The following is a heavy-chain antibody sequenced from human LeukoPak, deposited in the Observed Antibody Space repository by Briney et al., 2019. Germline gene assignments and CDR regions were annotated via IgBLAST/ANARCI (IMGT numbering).Heavy chain of an antibody. V-gene: IGHV3-23*01. CDR1: GFTFSSYA. D-gene: IGHD2-2*01. Sequence: GGSLRLSCAASGFTFSSYAMSWVRQAPGKGLEWVSAISGSGGSTYYADSVKGRLTISRDNSKNTLYLQMNSLRAEDTAVYYCAIKGGDIVVVPAAIDYWGQGTLVTVSS. CDR2: ISGSGGST. J-gene: IGHJ4*02. CDR3: AIKGGDIVVVPAAIDY.